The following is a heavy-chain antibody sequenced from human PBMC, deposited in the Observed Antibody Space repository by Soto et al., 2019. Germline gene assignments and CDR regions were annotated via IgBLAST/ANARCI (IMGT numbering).Heavy chain of an antibody. CDR3: ARDDRAAAGTGFDY. Sequence: GGSLRLSCAASGFTFSSYSMNWVRQAPGKGLEWVSYISSSSSTIYYADSVKGRFTISRDNAKNSLYLQMNSLRAEDTAVYYCARDDRAAAGTGFDYWGQGTLVTVSS. J-gene: IGHJ4*02. D-gene: IGHD6-13*01. V-gene: IGHV3-48*01. CDR1: GFTFSSYS. CDR2: ISSSSSTI.